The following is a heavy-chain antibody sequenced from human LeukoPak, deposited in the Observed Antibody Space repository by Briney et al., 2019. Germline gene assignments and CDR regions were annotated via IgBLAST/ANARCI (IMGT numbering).Heavy chain of an antibody. D-gene: IGHD5-24*01. V-gene: IGHV1-8*01. CDR2: MNPNSGNT. J-gene: IGHJ3*02. CDR1: GYTFTSYD. Sequence: GASVKVSCKASGYTFTSYDINWVRQATGQGLEWMGWMNPNSGNTGYAQKFQGRVTMTRNTSISTAYMELSSLRSEDTAVYYCAREGDGYTNDAFDIWGQGTMVTVSS. CDR3: AREGDGYTNDAFDI.